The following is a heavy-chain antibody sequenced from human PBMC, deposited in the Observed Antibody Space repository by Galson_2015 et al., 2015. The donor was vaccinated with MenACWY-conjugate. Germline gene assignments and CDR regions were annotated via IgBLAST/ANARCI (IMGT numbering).Heavy chain of an antibody. J-gene: IGHJ4*02. Sequence: SETLSLTCAVSGGSISSSNWWSWVRQPPGKGLEWIGEIYRSGSTNYNPSLKSRVSISVDKSKNQFSLKQSSVTAADTAVYYCARRGPGSDFWSGYYSFDYWGQGTLVTVSS. CDR2: IYRSGST. CDR3: ARRGPGSDFWSGYYSFDY. D-gene: IGHD3-3*01. CDR1: GGSISSSNW. V-gene: IGHV4-4*02.